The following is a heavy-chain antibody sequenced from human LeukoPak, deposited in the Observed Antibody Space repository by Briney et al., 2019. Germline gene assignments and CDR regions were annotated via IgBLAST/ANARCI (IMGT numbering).Heavy chain of an antibody. V-gene: IGHV3-13*01. CDR3: ARRGDSRGYYDAFDI. J-gene: IGHJ3*02. Sequence: GGSLRLSCTASGFTFSSYNMHWVRQPTGQGLEWVSAVGTAGDTYYPGSVKGRFTISRENAKNSLYLQMNSLRAGDTAVYYCARRGDSRGYYDAFDIWGQGTMVTVSS. D-gene: IGHD3-22*01. CDR2: VGTAGDT. CDR1: GFTFSSYN.